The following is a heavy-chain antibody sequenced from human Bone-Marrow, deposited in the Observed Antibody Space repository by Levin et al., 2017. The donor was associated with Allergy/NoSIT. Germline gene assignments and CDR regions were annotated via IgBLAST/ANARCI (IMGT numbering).Heavy chain of an antibody. J-gene: IGHJ4*02. CDR3: ARDRRDPVTLYYDILTGESVLDY. CDR1: GYTFTSYG. D-gene: IGHD3-9*01. V-gene: IGHV1-18*01. CDR2: ISAYNGNT. Sequence: ASVKVSCKASGYTFTSYGISWVRQAPGQGLEWMGWISAYNGNTNYAQKLQGRVTMTTDTSTSTAYMELRSLRSDDTAVYYCARDRRDPVTLYYDILTGESVLDYWGQGTLVTVSS.